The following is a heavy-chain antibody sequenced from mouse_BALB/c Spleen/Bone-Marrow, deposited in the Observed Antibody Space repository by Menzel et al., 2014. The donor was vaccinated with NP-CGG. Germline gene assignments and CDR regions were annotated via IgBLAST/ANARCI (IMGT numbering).Heavy chain of an antibody. J-gene: IGHJ1*01. CDR3: ANLLYWSFDG. Sequence: ESGPGLVKPSQSLSLSCSVTGYSITSGYYWNWIRQFPGNKLEWMGYISYDGSNNYNPSLKNRISITRDTSKNQFFLKLNSVTTEDTATYYCANLLYWSFDGWGAATTFTVSS. CDR2: ISYDGSN. CDR1: GYSITSGYY. V-gene: IGHV3-6*02.